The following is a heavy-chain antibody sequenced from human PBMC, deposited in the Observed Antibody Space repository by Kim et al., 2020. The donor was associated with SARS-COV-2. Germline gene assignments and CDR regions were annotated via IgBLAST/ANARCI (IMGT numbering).Heavy chain of an antibody. CDR3: ARDFFPGGVEWDP. CDR2: IIPILGTA. CDR1: GGTFSSYA. D-gene: IGHD2-15*01. V-gene: IGHV1-69*13. Sequence: SVKVSCKASGGTFSSYAISWVRQAPGQGLEWMGGIIPILGTANYAQKFQGRVTITADESTSTAYMELSSLRSEDTAVYYCARDFFPGGVEWDPWGQGTLVTVSS. J-gene: IGHJ5*02.